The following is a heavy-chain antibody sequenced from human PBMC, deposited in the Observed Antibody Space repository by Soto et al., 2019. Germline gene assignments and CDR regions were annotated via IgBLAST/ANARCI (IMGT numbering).Heavy chain of an antibody. D-gene: IGHD3-10*01. CDR3: AKDFRSGNDAFDI. V-gene: IGHV3-30*18. CDR1: GFTFSSYG. Sequence: SLRLSCAASGFTFSSYGMHWVRQAPGKGLEWVAVISYDGSNKYYADSVKGRFTISRDNSKNALYLQMNSLRAEDTAVYYCAKDFRSGNDAFDIWGQGTMVTVSS. J-gene: IGHJ3*02. CDR2: ISYDGSNK.